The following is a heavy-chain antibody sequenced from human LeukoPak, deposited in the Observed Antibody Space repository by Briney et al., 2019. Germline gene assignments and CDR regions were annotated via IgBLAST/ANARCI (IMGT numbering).Heavy chain of an antibody. J-gene: IGHJ6*03. CDR1: GFIFTDYW. CDR3: ARVYTSTWYLGYLHMDV. CDR2: IKEDGSEK. Sequence: GGSLRLSCAASGFIFTDYWMYWVRQAPGRGLAWVANIKEDGSEKNYVDSVKGRFTISRDNAKNSVYLQMNSLRVEDTAVYYCARVYTSTWYLGYLHMDVWGKGTTVTVSS. D-gene: IGHD6-13*01. V-gene: IGHV3-7*01.